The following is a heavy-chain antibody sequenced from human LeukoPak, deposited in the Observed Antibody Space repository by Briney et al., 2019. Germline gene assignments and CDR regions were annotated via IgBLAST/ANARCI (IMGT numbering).Heavy chain of an antibody. D-gene: IGHD2-2*01. Sequence: PSETLSLTCTVSGGSISSYYWSWIRQPPGKGLEWIGYIYYSGSTNYNPSLKSRVTMSVDTSKNQFSLKLSSVTAADTAVYYCARDSSHCSSTSCLLSFDIWGQGTMVTVSS. J-gene: IGHJ3*02. CDR3: ARDSSHCSSTSCLLSFDI. V-gene: IGHV4-59*12. CDR2: IYYSGST. CDR1: GGSISSYY.